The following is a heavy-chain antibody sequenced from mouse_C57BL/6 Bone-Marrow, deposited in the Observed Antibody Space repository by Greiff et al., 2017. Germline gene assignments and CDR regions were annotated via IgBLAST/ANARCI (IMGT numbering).Heavy chain of an antibody. V-gene: IGHV1-64*01. CDR1: GYTFTSYW. CDR3: ARWGTTVVGPFAY. CDR2: IHPNSGST. D-gene: IGHD1-1*01. Sequence: VQLQESGAELVKPGASVKLSCKASGYTFTSYWMHWVKQRPGQGLEWIGMIHPNSGSTNYNEKFQSKATQTVDKSSSTAYMQLSSLTSEDSAVYYGARWGTTVVGPFAYWGQGTLVTVSA. J-gene: IGHJ3*01.